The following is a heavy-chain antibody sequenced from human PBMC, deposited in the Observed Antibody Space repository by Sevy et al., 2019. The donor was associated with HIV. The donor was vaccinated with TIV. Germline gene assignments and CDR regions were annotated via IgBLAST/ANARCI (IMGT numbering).Heavy chain of an antibody. D-gene: IGHD6-19*01. CDR2: ISYAGSNK. CDR3: ARDRSAVAGIFDS. Sequence: GGSLRLSCAASGFTFSAYTMHWVRQAPGKGLEWVSVISYAGSNKFYAHSVKGRFTISRDDSKNRLYLQMNSLRPEDTAVYYCARDRSAVAGIFDSWGQGTLVTVSS. V-gene: IGHV3-30-3*01. CDR1: GFTFSAYT. J-gene: IGHJ4*02.